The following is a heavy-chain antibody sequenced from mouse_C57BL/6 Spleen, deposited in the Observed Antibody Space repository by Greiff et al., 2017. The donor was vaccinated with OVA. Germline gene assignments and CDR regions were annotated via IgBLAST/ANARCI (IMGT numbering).Heavy chain of an antibody. CDR1: GYTFTSYW. V-gene: IGHV1-55*01. J-gene: IGHJ1*03. CDR3: ARQGYDYDRDWYFDV. CDR2: IYPGSGST. Sequence: VQLQQPGAELVKPGASVKMSCKASGYTFTSYWITWVKQRPGQGLEWIGDIYPGSGSTNYNEKFKSKATLTVDTSSSTAYMQLSSLTSEDSAVYYCARQGYDYDRDWYFDVWGTGTTVTVSS. D-gene: IGHD2-4*01.